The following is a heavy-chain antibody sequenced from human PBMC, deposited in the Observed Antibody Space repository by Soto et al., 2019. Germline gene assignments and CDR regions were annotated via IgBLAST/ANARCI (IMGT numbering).Heavy chain of an antibody. V-gene: IGHV4-59*12. D-gene: IGHD2-2*01. Sequence: SETLSLTCTVSGGSISSYYWSWIRQPPGKGLEWIGYIYYSGSTNYNPSLKSRVTISVDTSKNQFSLKLSSVTAADTAVYYCAREWGVPAALNYYYYYGMDVWGQGTTVTVSS. CDR3: AREWGVPAALNYYYYYGMDV. CDR2: IYYSGST. CDR1: GGSISSYY. J-gene: IGHJ6*02.